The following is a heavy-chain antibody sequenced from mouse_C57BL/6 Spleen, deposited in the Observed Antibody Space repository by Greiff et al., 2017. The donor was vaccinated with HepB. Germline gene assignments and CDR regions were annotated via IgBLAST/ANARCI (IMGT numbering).Heavy chain of an antibody. CDR2: IDPANGNT. CDR3: AREDDGYYENWYFDV. J-gene: IGHJ1*03. D-gene: IGHD2-3*01. CDR1: GFNIKNTY. V-gene: IGHV14-3*01. Sequence: EVMLVESVAELVRPGASVKLSCTASGFNIKNTYMHWVKQRPEQGLEWIGRIDPANGNTKYAPKFQGKATITADTSSNTAYLQLSSLTSEDTAIYYCAREDDGYYENWYFDVWGTGTTVTVSS.